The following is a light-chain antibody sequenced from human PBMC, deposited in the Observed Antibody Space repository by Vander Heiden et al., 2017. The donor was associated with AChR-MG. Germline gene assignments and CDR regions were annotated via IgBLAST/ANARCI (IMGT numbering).Light chain of an antibody. Sequence: EIVMTQSPATLSVSPGERATLSCRASQSVSSNLAWYQQEPGQAPRLLIYGASTRATGIPARFSGSGSGTEFTLTISSLQSEDFAVYYCQQDNNWPRTFGQGTKVEIK. CDR1: QSVSSN. V-gene: IGKV3-15*01. CDR3: QQDNNWPRT. CDR2: GAS. J-gene: IGKJ1*01.